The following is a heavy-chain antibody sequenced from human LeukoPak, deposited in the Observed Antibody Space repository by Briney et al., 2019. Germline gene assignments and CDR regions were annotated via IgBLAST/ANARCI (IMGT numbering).Heavy chain of an antibody. CDR1: CGSISSIVYY. CDR3: ARHSRSVDYGSGSYTWDY. J-gene: IGHJ4*02. V-gene: IGHV4-39*01. Sequence: PSETLSLTCSVSCGSISSIVYYWGWIRQPPGKGLEWIGTIYYSGSTYYNLSLKSRATISVDTSRKQFSLKLSSVTAADTAVYYCARHSRSVDYGSGSYTWDYWGQGTLVTVSS. CDR2: IYYSGST. D-gene: IGHD3-10*01.